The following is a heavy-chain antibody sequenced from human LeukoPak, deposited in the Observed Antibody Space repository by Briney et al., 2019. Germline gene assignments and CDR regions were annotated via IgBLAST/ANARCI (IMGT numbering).Heavy chain of an antibody. CDR3: ARAGGNYDFWSGQGYYYMDV. Sequence: GASVKVSCKASGYTFTSYGISWVRQAPGQGLEWMGWISAYNGNTNYAQKLQGRVTMTTDTSTSTAYMELRSLRSDDTAVYYCARAGGNYDFWSGQGYYYMDVWGKGTTVTVSS. J-gene: IGHJ6*03. CDR1: GYTFTSYG. CDR2: ISAYNGNT. D-gene: IGHD3-3*01. V-gene: IGHV1-18*01.